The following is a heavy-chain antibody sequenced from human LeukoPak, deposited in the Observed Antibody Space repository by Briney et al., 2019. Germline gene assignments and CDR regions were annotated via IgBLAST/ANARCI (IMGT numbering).Heavy chain of an antibody. CDR2: IYPDDSDT. V-gene: IGHV5-51*01. CDR1: GYRFNAYW. D-gene: IGHD3-22*01. Sequence: AESLKISCKGSGYRFNAYWIAWVRQMPAKGPEWRGIIYPDDSDTRYSPSFQGQVTISADKSVRTAYLQWSSLKASDTGMYYCARPNITSYYDSRGYDAFDVWGQGTMVTVS. CDR3: ARPNITSYYDSRGYDAFDV. J-gene: IGHJ3*01.